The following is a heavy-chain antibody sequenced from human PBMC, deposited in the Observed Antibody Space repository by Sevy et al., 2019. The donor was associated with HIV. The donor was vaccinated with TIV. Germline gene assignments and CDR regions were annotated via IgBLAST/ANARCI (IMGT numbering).Heavy chain of an antibody. Sequence: ASVKVSCKASGGTFSSYAISWVRQAPGQGLEWMGGIIPIFGTANYAQKFQGRVTITADKSTSTAYMELSSLRSEDTAVDYWARDGLNCSGGSCYSVLYYMDVWGKGTTVTVSS. V-gene: IGHV1-69*06. CDR1: GGTFSSYA. J-gene: IGHJ6*03. D-gene: IGHD2-15*01. CDR3: ARDGLNCSGGSCYSVLYYMDV. CDR2: IIPIFGTA.